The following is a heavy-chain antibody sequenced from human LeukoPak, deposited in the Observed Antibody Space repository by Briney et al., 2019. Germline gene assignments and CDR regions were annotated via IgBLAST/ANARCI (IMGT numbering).Heavy chain of an antibody. CDR2: IYYSGST. D-gene: IGHD2-21*01. V-gene: IGHV4-59*01. Sequence: SETLSLTCAVYGGSFSSYYWTWIRQSPGKGLEWIGYIYYSGSTNYNPSLKSRVTISVDTSKNQFSLRLSSVTAADTAVYYCARGLPGYSGGDDAFDIWGQGTMVTVSS. J-gene: IGHJ3*02. CDR3: ARGLPGYSGGDDAFDI. CDR1: GGSFSSYY.